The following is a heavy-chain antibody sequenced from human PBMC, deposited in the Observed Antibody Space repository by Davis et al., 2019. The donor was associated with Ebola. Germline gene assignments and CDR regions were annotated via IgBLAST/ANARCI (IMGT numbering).Heavy chain of an antibody. J-gene: IGHJ5*02. CDR3: ARVRTGYYFDSSDSPSWFDP. CDR2: IIPMFRSP. V-gene: IGHV1-69*13. CDR1: GYTFTTYG. D-gene: IGHD3-22*01. Sequence: SVKVSCKASGYTFTTYGISWVRQAPGQGLEWMGGIIPMFRSPNYAQKFQGRVTISADESTKTVYMDLSSLRPEDTAVYYCARVRTGYYFDSSDSPSWFDPWGPGTLVTVSS.